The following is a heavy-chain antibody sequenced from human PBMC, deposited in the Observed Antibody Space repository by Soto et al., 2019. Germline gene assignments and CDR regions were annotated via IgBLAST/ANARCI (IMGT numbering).Heavy chain of an antibody. CDR2: ISNSGST. V-gene: IGHV4-59*01. Sequence: QVQLQESGPGLVKPSETLSLTCTVSGDSISSFYWSWIRQPPGKGLEWIGYISNSGSTNYNPSLESRVTISVDTSMNQLFLKMTSVTAADTAVYYCARLTTAFDYWGQGTLVTVSS. CDR3: ARLTTAFDY. CDR1: GDSISSFY. J-gene: IGHJ4*02. D-gene: IGHD1-1*01.